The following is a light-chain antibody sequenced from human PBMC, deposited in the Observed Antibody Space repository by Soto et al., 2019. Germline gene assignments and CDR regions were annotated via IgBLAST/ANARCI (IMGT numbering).Light chain of an antibody. CDR3: NSYTSTISRV. CDR1: SSNIGSYT. V-gene: IGLV1-44*01. CDR2: NNN. J-gene: IGLJ1*01. Sequence: QSVLTQPPSASGTPGLRVTISCSGSSSNIGSYTVNWYQQLPGTAPKLLIYNNNQRPSGVPDRFSGSKSGTSASLAISGLQSEDEADYYCNSYTSTISRVFGTGTKVTVL.